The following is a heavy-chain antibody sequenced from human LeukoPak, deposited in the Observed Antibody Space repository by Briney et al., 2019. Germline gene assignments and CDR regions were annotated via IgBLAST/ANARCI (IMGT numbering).Heavy chain of an antibody. D-gene: IGHD3-10*01. J-gene: IGHJ4*02. V-gene: IGHV3-7*01. CDR1: GFSFSNSW. CDR3: AIWFGDLNY. Sequence: GGSLRLSCAASGFSFSNSWASWFRQAPGKVLEWVAHTNEGGSDKYYVDSVKGRFTISRDNVKNSLYLQMNSLRAEDTAVYYCAIWFGDLNYWGQGTLVTVSS. CDR2: TNEGGSDK.